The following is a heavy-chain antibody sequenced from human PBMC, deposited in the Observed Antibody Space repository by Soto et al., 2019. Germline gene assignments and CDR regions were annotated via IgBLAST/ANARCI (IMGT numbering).Heavy chain of an antibody. Sequence: QVQLVESGGGVVQPGRSLRLSCAASGFTFSSYGMHWVRQAPGKGLEWVAVISYDGSNKYYADSVKGRFTISRDNSKNTLYLQMNSLRAEDTAVHCCAKDFRVVAAPGDYWGQGTLVTVSS. CDR3: AKDFRVVAAPGDY. CDR2: ISYDGSNK. J-gene: IGHJ4*02. D-gene: IGHD2-15*01. V-gene: IGHV3-30*18. CDR1: GFTFSSYG.